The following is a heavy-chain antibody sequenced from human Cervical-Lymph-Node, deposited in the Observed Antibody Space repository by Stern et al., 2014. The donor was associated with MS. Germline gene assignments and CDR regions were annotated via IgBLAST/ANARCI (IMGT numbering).Heavy chain of an antibody. CDR3: TTLYDMGY. Sequence: EVHLVESGGGLVKPGGSLRLSCAASGFVFSKAWLSWVRQAPGKGLEWVGRIKSKSDGGTADYAAPVRGRFIISRDDSRNTLYLQMNSLKVEDTAVYYCTTLYDMGYWGQGILVTVSS. V-gene: IGHV3-15*01. D-gene: IGHD3-9*01. J-gene: IGHJ4*02. CDR2: IKSKSDGGTA. CDR1: GFVFSKAW.